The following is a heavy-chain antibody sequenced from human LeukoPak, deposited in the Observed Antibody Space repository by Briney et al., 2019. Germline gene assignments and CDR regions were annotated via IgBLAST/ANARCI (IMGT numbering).Heavy chain of an antibody. CDR1: GGSFSGYY. CDR2: INHSGST. V-gene: IGHV4-34*01. CDR3: ARGIHYCDFWSGYYPRRDDAFDI. D-gene: IGHD3-3*01. Sequence: SETLSLTCAVYGGSFSGYYWSWIRQPPGKGLEWIGEINHSGSTNYNPSLKSRVTISVDTSKNQFSLKLSSVTAADTAVYYCARGIHYCDFWSGYYPRRDDAFDIWGQGTMVTVSS. J-gene: IGHJ3*02.